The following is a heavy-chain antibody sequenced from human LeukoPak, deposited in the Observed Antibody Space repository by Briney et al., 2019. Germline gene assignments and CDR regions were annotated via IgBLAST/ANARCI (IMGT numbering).Heavy chain of an antibody. CDR2: IWYGGSNK. CDR3: ARESSARPAASYFMDV. Sequence: GRSLRLSCAASGFTFSSYGMHWVRQAPGKGLEWVAVIWYGGSNKYYADSVKGRFTISRDNSKNTLYLQMNSLRAEDTAVYYCARESSARPAASYFMDVWGKGTTVTVSS. D-gene: IGHD2-2*01. V-gene: IGHV3-33*01. J-gene: IGHJ6*03. CDR1: GFTFSSYG.